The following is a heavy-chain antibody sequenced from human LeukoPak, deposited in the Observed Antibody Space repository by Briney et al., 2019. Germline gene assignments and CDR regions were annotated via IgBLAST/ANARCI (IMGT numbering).Heavy chain of an antibody. J-gene: IGHJ6*04. CDR1: GYTFTSYD. CDR2: MNPNSGNT. D-gene: IGHD2-8*01. CDR3: ARGGLAGYCTNGVCQDV. V-gene: IGHV1-8*01. Sequence: ASVKVSCKASGYTFTSYDINWVRQATGQGLEWMGWMNPNSGNTGYAQKLQGRVTMTRNTSISTAYMELSSLRSEDTAVYYCARGGLAGYCTNGVCQDVWGKGTTVTVSS.